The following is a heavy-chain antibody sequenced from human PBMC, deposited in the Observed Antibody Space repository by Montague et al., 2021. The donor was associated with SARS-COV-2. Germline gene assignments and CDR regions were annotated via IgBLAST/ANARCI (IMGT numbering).Heavy chain of an antibody. J-gene: IGHJ4*02. CDR1: GDSMTYFY. Sequence: SETLSLTCTVSGDSMTYFYWSWIRQTPEKGLEWIGYIFYRGTTKYNPSLESRVTITVDTSKNQFSLNLTSVTATDTAVYYCVRGATRTFDYWGQGTLVTVSS. V-gene: IGHV4-59*01. CDR3: VRGATRTFDY. D-gene: IGHD2-2*01. CDR2: IFYRGTT.